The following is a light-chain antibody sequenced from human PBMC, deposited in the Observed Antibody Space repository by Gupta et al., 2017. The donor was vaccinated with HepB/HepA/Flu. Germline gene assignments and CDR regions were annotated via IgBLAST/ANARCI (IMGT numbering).Light chain of an antibody. V-gene: IGLV2-14*03. Sequence: SALTPPASVSGSPGQSITISCTGTSSDVGGYNFVSWYQQHPGKVPKLMIYDVSNRPSGVSNRFSGSKSGNTASLTISGLQAEDEADYYCNSYTSSSTWVFGGGTKVTVL. CDR1: SSDVGGYNF. J-gene: IGLJ3*02. CDR3: NSYTSSSTWV. CDR2: DVS.